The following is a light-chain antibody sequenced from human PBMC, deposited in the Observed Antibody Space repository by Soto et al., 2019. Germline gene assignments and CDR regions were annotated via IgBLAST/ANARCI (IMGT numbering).Light chain of an antibody. CDR1: EGISTY. Sequence: DIQMTQSPSTLSASIGDRVTITCRASEGISTYLVWYQQKSGKAPTVLIYASSTLQTGVPSRFSGSGSGTDFSLTISSLHPEDVATYYCQQVDSYPRTFGQGTKVDI. J-gene: IGKJ1*01. CDR3: QQVDSYPRT. V-gene: IGKV1-9*01. CDR2: ASS.